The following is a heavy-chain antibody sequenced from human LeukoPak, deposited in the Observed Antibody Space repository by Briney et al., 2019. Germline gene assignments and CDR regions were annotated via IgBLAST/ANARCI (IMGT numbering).Heavy chain of an antibody. D-gene: IGHD5-24*01. J-gene: IGHJ3*02. CDR1: GYTFTGYY. Sequence: ASVKVSCKASGYTFTGYYMHWVRQAPGQGLEWMGWINPNSGGTNYAQKFQGWVTMTRDTSISTAYMELSRLRSDDTAVYYCALLGDGYNDAFDIWGQGTMVTVS. CDR2: INPNSGGT. CDR3: ALLGDGYNDAFDI. V-gene: IGHV1-2*04.